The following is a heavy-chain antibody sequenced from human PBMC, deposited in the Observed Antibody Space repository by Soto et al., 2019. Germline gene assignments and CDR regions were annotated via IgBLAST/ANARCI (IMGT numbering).Heavy chain of an antibody. CDR3: ARGSLGYYATWFDY. CDR2: IYYSGST. D-gene: IGHD3-22*01. CDR1: GGSISSSSYY. V-gene: IGHV4-39*01. J-gene: IGHJ4*02. Sequence: SETLSLTCTVSGGSISSSSYYWGWIRQPPGKGLEWIGSIYYSGSTYYNPSLKSRVTISVDTSKNQFSLKLSSVTAADTAVYYCARGSLGYYATWFDYWGQGTLVTVSS.